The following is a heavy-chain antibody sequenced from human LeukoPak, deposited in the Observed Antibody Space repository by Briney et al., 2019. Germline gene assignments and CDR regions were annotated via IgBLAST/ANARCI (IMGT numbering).Heavy chain of an antibody. J-gene: IGHJ3*02. CDR3: ARRCSSTSCYGAFDI. CDR1: GYSISSGYY. Sequence: PSETLSLTCAVSGYSISSGYYWGWIRQPPGKGLEWIGSIYHSGSTYYNPSLKSRATISADTSKNQFSLKLSSVTAADTAVYYCARRCSSTSCYGAFDIWGQGTMVTVSS. V-gene: IGHV4-38-2*01. CDR2: IYHSGST. D-gene: IGHD2-2*01.